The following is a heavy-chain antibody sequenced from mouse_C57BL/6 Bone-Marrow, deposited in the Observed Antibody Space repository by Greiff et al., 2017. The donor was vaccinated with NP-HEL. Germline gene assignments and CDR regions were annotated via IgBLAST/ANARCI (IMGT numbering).Heavy chain of an antibody. CDR1: GFTFSDYY. D-gene: IGHD1-1*01. CDR2: ISNGGGST. Sequence: DVKLVESGGGLVQPGGSLKLSCAASGFTFSDYYMYWVRQTPEKRLEWVAYISNGGGSTYYPDTVKGRFTISRDNAKNTLYLQMSRRKSEDTAMYYCARHGITTVVAPFAYWGQGTLVTVSA. J-gene: IGHJ3*01. V-gene: IGHV5-12*01. CDR3: ARHGITTVVAPFAY.